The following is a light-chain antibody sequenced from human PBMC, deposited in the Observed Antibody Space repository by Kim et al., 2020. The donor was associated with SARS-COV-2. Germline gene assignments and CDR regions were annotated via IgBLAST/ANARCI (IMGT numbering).Light chain of an antibody. CDR2: RDT. CDR3: QVWDSGTVV. V-gene: IGLV3-9*01. CDR1: NIGSKN. J-gene: IGLJ2*01. Sequence: SVALGQTASITCGGHNIGSKNVHWYQQKPGQAPVLVIYRDTKRPSGIPERFSGSNSGDTATLIISRAQVGDETDYYCQVWDSGTVVFGGGTQLTVL.